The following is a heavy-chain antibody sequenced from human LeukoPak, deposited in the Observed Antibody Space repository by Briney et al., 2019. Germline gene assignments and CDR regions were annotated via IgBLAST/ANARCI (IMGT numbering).Heavy chain of an antibody. CDR1: GFTFSSYA. CDR2: ISYDGSNK. Sequence: GRSLRLSCAASGFTFSSYAMHWVRQAPGKGLEWVAVISYDGSNKYYADSVKGRFTISRDNSKNTLYLQMNSLRAEDTAVYYCAKGELYYYDSSGYLDYWGQGTLVTVSS. CDR3: AKGELYYYDSSGYLDY. J-gene: IGHJ4*02. V-gene: IGHV3-30-3*01. D-gene: IGHD3-22*01.